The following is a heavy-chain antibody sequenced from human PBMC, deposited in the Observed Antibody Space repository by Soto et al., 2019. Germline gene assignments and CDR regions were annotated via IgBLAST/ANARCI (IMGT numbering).Heavy chain of an antibody. Sequence: GGSLRLSCAGSGFAFSSYWIHWVRQVPGKGLVWVSRINSDGSTTSYADSVRGRFTISRDNAKDTLYLQMNSLRAEDTALYYCARVGQGRYYFDYWGQGTLVTVSS. V-gene: IGHV3-74*01. CDR2: INSDGSTT. J-gene: IGHJ4*02. CDR3: ARVGQGRYYFDY. CDR1: GFAFSSYW.